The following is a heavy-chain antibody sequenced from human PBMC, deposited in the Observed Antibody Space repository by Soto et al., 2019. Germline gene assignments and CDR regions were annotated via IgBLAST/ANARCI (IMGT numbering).Heavy chain of an antibody. Sequence: TSETLSLTCTVSGGSISSSSYYWGWIRQPPGKGLEWIGSIYYSGSTYYNPSLKSRVTISVDTSKNQFSLKLSSVTAADTAVYYCATSGYGSGWQNIGDGYWGQGTLVTVSS. CDR1: GGSISSSSYY. J-gene: IGHJ4*02. CDR3: ATSGYGSGWQNIGDGY. D-gene: IGHD6-19*01. V-gene: IGHV4-39*01. CDR2: IYYSGST.